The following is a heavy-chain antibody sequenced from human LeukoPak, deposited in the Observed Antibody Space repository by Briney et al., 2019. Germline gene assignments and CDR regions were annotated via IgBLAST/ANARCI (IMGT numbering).Heavy chain of an antibody. J-gene: IGHJ6*03. V-gene: IGHV4-39*07. Sequence: SETLSLTCTVSGGSISSSSYYRGWIRQSPGKGLEWIGSISYNGRTYYNPSLKSRVTISVDTSKNHFSLKLSSVTAADTAVYYCARTTMVRGTYYMDVWGKGTTVTISS. CDR1: GGSISSSSYY. CDR3: ARTTMVRGTYYMDV. CDR2: ISYNGRT. D-gene: IGHD3-10*01.